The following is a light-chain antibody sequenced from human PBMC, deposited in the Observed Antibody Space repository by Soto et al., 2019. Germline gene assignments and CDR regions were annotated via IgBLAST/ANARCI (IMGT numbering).Light chain of an antibody. CDR3: AAWDDSLNGYV. V-gene: IGLV1-44*01. Sequence: QSVLTQSPSASGTPGQRGTISCSGSSSNIGSNTVNWYHQLPGTAPKLLIYSDNQRPSGVPDRFSGSKSGTSASLAISGLQSEDEADYYCAAWDDSLNGYVFASGTKVTVL. J-gene: IGLJ1*01. CDR2: SDN. CDR1: SSNIGSNT.